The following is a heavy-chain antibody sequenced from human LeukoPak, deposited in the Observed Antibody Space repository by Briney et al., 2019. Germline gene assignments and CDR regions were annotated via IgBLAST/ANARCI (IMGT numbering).Heavy chain of an antibody. CDR2: ISVYNGNT. CDR1: GYTFTSYG. D-gene: IGHD2-2*01. CDR3: ARDREPAGQQLTDS. J-gene: IGHJ4*02. Sequence: ASVKVSCKASGYTFTSYGITWLRQSPGQGLEGMGWISVYNGNTNYAQKLHGRVTITTYTSTSTAYMELRSRRSDDTAIYYCARDREPAGQQLTDSWGQGTLVTVSS. V-gene: IGHV1-18*01.